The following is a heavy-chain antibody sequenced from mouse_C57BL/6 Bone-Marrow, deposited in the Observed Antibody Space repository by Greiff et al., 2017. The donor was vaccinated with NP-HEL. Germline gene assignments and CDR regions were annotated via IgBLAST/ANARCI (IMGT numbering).Heavy chain of an antibody. D-gene: IGHD2-4*01. V-gene: IGHV14-4*01. CDR3: TSIYYDTPFAY. CDR1: GFTFKDDY. Sequence: VQLEESGAELVRPGASVKFSCTASGFTFKDDYMPWVQQSPEQGLEWIGRIDPESGDTDYASKFQGQSTISGDTSSNTAYLQLSSLTSEDTAVYYCTSIYYDTPFAYWGQGTTVTVSA. J-gene: IGHJ3*01. CDR2: IDPESGDT.